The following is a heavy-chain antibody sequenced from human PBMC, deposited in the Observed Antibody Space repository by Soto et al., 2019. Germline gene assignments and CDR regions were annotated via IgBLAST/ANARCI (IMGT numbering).Heavy chain of an antibody. CDR3: AREAQHAHAYNWFDP. Sequence: ASVKVSCKASGYTFTSYDINWVRQATGQGLEWMGGIIPIFGTANYAQKFQGRVTITAEESTSTAYMELSSLRSEETAVYYCAREAQHAHAYNWFDPWGQGTLVTVSS. V-gene: IGHV1-69*13. CDR2: IIPIFGTA. J-gene: IGHJ5*02. CDR1: GYTFTSYD. D-gene: IGHD1-1*01.